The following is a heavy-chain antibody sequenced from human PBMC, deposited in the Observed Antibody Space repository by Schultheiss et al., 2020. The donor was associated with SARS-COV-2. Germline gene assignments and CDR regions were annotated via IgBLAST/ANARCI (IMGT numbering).Heavy chain of an antibody. CDR1: GGSVSSGSYY. CDR3: ARAIAAAGIWFDP. D-gene: IGHD6-13*01. V-gene: IGHV4-39*07. CDR2: IYHSGST. Sequence: SETLSLTCTVSGGSVSSGSYYWSWIRQPPGKGLGWIGSIYHSGSTYYNPSLKSRVTISVDTSKNQFSLKLSSVTAADTAVYYCARAIAAAGIWFDPWGQGTLVTVSS. J-gene: IGHJ5*02.